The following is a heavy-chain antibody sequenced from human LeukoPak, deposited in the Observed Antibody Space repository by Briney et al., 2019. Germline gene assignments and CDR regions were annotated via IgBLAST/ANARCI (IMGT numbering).Heavy chain of an antibody. CDR3: AKLGLSIAVAGKAKDY. V-gene: IGHV3-30*18. D-gene: IGHD6-19*01. CDR1: GFTFSSYG. CDR2: ISYDGSNK. J-gene: IGHJ4*02. Sequence: GGSLRLSCAASGFTFSSYGMHWVRQAPGKGLEWVAVISYDGSNKYYADSVRGRFTISRDNSKNTLYLQMNSLRAEDTAVYYCAKLGLSIAVAGKAKDYWGQGTLVTVSS.